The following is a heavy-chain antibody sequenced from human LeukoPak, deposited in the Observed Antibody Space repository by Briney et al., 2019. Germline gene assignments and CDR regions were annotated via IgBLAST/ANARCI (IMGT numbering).Heavy chain of an antibody. Sequence: GGSLGFSFAASGSPFSSYAMGGFGQPPGKGLNWASGISGSGGSTYYADSVKGRFTISRDNSKNTLYLQMNSLRAEDTAVYYCAKDSYNYDILTGYYLYWGQGTLVTVSS. V-gene: IGHV3-23*01. D-gene: IGHD3-9*01. CDR1: GSPFSSYA. J-gene: IGHJ4*02. CDR2: ISGSGGST. CDR3: AKDSYNYDILTGYYLY.